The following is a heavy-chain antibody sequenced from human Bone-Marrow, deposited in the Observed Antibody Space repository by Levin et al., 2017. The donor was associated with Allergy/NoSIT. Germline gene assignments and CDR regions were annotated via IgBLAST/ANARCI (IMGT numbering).Heavy chain of an antibody. CDR1: GFTFSSYG. CDR3: ARGYYYDSTLSLFDY. J-gene: IGHJ4*02. D-gene: IGHD3-22*01. CDR2: IWYDGSNK. V-gene: IGHV3-33*01. Sequence: GGSLRLSCAASGFTFSSYGMHWVRQAPGKGLEWVAVIWYDGSNKYYADSVKGRFTISRDNSKNTLYLQMNSLRAEDTAVYYCARGYYYDSTLSLFDYWGQGTLVTVSS.